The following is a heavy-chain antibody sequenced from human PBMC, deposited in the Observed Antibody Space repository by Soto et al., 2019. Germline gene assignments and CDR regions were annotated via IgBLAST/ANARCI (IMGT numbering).Heavy chain of an antibody. J-gene: IGHJ6*02. D-gene: IGHD2-2*02. CDR3: ARCGEVPAAISAGMDV. Sequence: PGGSLRLSCAASGFTFSSYAMTWVRQAPGKGLEWVSSISRSGGSTYYADSVKGRFTISRDNAKNSLYLQMNSLRAEDTAVYYCARCGEVPAAISAGMDVWGQGTTVTVSS. CDR2: ISRSGGST. V-gene: IGHV3-23*01. CDR1: GFTFSSYA.